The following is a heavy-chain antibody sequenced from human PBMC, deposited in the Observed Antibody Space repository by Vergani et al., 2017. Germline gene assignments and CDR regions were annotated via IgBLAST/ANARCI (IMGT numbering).Heavy chain of an antibody. CDR1: GGTFSSNS. Sequence: QGQLAQSGAEVKKPGSSVKVSCKASGGTFSSNSISWVRQAPGQGLGWMGRIIPIFGTTSYAQKFQGRVTILADVSTSTAYMELSSLRSEDTAVYYCARSSGYYSYYFDFWGQGTLVTVSS. J-gene: IGHJ4*02. D-gene: IGHD3-22*01. CDR3: ARSSGYYSYYFDF. CDR2: IIPIFGTT. V-gene: IGHV1-69*13.